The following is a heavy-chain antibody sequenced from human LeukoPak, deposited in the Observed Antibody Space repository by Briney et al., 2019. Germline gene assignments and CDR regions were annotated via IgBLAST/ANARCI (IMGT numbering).Heavy chain of an antibody. V-gene: IGHV7-4-1*02. Sequence: ASVKVSCKTSGYTFTNYAVNWVRQAPGQGLEWMGWINTNTGNPTYAQGFTGRFVFSLDTSVSTAYLQISSLKAEDTAVYYCARAFRYYDILTGNYYYYYMDVWGKGTTVTVSS. J-gene: IGHJ6*03. D-gene: IGHD3-9*01. CDR2: INTNTGNP. CDR3: ARAFRYYDILTGNYYYYYMDV. CDR1: GYTFTNYA.